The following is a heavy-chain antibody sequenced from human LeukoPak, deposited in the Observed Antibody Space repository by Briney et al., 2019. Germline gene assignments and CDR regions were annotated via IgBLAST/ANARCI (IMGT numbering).Heavy chain of an antibody. Sequence: PSETLSLTCTVSGGSISSGGYYWSWIRQHPGKGLEWIGYIYCSGSTYYNPSLKSRVTISVDTSKNQFSLKLSSVTAADTAVYYCARDIPVGKYNWFDPWGQGTLVTVSS. CDR1: GGSISSGGYY. CDR2: IYCSGST. V-gene: IGHV4-31*03. CDR3: ARDIPVGKYNWFDP. J-gene: IGHJ5*02.